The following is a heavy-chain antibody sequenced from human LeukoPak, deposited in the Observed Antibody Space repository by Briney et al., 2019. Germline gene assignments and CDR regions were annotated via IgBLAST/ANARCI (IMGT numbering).Heavy chain of an antibody. CDR1: GFSISTGYF. D-gene: IGHD2-2*01. CDR2: IYHSGST. Sequence: SETLSLTCSVSGFSISTGYFWGWIRQPPGKGLEWIGRIYHSGSTSYDPSLKSRVTISVDMSRNLFSLKLSSVTAADTAVYYCVRAREPLLCTYYFASWGQGTLVTVSS. J-gene: IGHJ4*02. CDR3: VRAREPLLCTYYFAS. V-gene: IGHV4-38-2*02.